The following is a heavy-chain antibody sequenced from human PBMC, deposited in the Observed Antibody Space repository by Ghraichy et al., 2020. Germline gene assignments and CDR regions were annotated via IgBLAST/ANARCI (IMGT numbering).Heavy chain of an antibody. J-gene: IGHJ4*02. CDR2: INHSGST. Sequence: SETLSLTCAVYGGSFSGYYWSWIRQPPGKGLEWIGEINHSGSTNYNPSLKSRVTISLDTSKNQFSLNLNSVTAADTALYYCAFDSGYTGGWCSTFDYWGQGSLVTVSS. V-gene: IGHV4-34*01. CDR3: AFDSGYTGGWCSTFDY. CDR1: GGSFSGYY. D-gene: IGHD2-8*02.